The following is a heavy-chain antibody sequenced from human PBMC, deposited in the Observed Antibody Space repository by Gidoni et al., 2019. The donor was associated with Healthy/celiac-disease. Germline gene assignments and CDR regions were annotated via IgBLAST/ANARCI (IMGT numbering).Heavy chain of an antibody. CDR2: SSGSGGST. Sequence: EVQLLESGGGLVQPGGSLRLSCAASGFTLSSYAMSWVRQAPGKGLEWVSASSGSGGSTDYADSVKGRFTISRDNSKNTLYLQMNSLRAEDTAVYYCANTGTTFMNYFDYWGQGTLVTVSS. CDR1: GFTLSSYA. D-gene: IGHD1-7*01. V-gene: IGHV3-23*01. CDR3: ANTGTTFMNYFDY. J-gene: IGHJ4*02.